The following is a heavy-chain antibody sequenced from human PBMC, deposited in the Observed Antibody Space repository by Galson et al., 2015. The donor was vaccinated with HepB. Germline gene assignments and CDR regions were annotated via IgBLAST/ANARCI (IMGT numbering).Heavy chain of an antibody. D-gene: IGHD3-22*01. V-gene: IGHV3-30-3*01. CDR1: GFTFSSYA. CDR2: ISYDGSNK. CDR3: ARVYDSSGSDYYYYGMDV. J-gene: IGHJ6*02. Sequence: SLRLSCAASGFTFSSYAMHWVRQAPGKGLEWVAVISYDGSNKYYADSVKGRFTISRDNSKNTLYLQMNSLRAEDTAVYYCARVYDSSGSDYYYYGMDVWGQGTTVTVSS.